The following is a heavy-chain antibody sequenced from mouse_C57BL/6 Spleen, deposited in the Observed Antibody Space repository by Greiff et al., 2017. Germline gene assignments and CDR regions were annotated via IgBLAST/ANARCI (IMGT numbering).Heavy chain of an antibody. CDR3: ARSDGNYEGYFDY. D-gene: IGHD2-1*01. V-gene: IGHV1-52*01. J-gene: IGHJ2*01. CDR2: IDPSDSET. Sequence: QVQLKQPGAELVRPGSSVKLSCKASGYTFTSYWMHWVKQRPIQGLEWIGNIDPSDSETHYNQKFKDKATLTVDKSSSTAYMQLSSLTSEDSAVYYCARSDGNYEGYFDYWGQGTTLTVSS. CDR1: GYTFTSYW.